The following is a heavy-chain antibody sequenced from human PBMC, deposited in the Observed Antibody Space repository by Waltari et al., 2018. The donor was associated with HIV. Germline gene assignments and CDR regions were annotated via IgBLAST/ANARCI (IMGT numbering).Heavy chain of an antibody. D-gene: IGHD1-26*01. J-gene: IGHJ4*02. CDR1: AYPFTSYE. CDR2: MNPNSGNT. CDR3: ARGFGPSGATPT. Sequence: QGQLVQSGAEVKKPGASVKVPCKDPAYPFTSYELNWVRQAPGQGLEWMGWMNPNSGNTGYAQKFQGRVTMTRNTSISTAYMELSSLRSEDTAVYYCARGFGPSGATPTWGQGTLVTVSS. V-gene: IGHV1-8*02.